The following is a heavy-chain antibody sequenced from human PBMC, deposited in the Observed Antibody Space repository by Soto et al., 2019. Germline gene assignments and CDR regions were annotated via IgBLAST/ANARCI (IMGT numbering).Heavy chain of an antibody. J-gene: IGHJ4*02. CDR3: ARDDHAGYCSGGSCSTCFDH. CDR1: GFTFSNNA. D-gene: IGHD2-15*01. Sequence: EVQLLESGGGLVQPGGSLRLSCAASGFTFSNNAMNWVRQAPGKGLEWVSAISGSGGSTYYADSVKGRFTISRENSKNTLDLQMNSLRAEDTALYYCARDDHAGYCSGGSCSTCFDHWGQGTLVTVPS. V-gene: IGHV3-23*01. CDR2: ISGSGGST.